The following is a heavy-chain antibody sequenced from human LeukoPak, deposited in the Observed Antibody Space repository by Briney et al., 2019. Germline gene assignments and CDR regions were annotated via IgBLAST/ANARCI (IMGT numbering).Heavy chain of an antibody. V-gene: IGHV3-23*01. CDR1: GFTFSSYA. Sequence: PGGSLRLSCAASGFTFSSYAMTWVRQAPGKGLEWVSVIGRSGTNTYYADSVKGRLAISRDNSKNTLYLQISSLRAEDTAVYYCAKGLGTTGTTRAFDYWGQGTLVTVSS. D-gene: IGHD1-1*01. CDR2: IGRSGTNT. J-gene: IGHJ4*02. CDR3: AKGLGTTGTTRAFDY.